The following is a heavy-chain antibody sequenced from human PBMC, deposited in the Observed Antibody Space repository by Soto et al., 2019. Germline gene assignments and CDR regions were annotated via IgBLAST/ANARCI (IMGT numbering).Heavy chain of an antibody. CDR2: IYYSGST. V-gene: IGHV4-31*03. CDR1: GGSISSGGYY. CDR3: ARDSNTYGSGPLDP. Sequence: SETLSLTCTVSGGSISSGGYYWSWIRQHPGKGLEWIGYIYYSGSTYYNPSLKSRVTISVDTSKNQFSLKLSSVTAADTAVYYCARDSNTYGSGPLDPWGQGTLVTVSS. J-gene: IGHJ5*02. D-gene: IGHD3-10*01.